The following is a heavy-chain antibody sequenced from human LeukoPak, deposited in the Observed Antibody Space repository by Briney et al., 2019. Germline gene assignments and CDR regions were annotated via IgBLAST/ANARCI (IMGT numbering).Heavy chain of an antibody. CDR3: AREGSDWDPFDY. CDR2: IYYSGST. V-gene: IGHV4-31*03. CDR1: GGSISSGGYY. Sequence: SETLSLTCTVSGGSISSGGYYWSWIRQHPGKGLEWIGYIYYSGSTYYNPSLESRVTISADTSKNQFSLKMTSVTAADTAVYYCAREGSDWDPFDYWGQGTLVTVSS. D-gene: IGHD6-19*01. J-gene: IGHJ4*02.